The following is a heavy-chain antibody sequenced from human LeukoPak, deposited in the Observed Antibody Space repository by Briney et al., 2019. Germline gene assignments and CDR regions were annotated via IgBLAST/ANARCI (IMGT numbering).Heavy chain of an antibody. J-gene: IGHJ4*02. D-gene: IGHD3-10*01. CDR3: AKDLFHGLGTRFVDS. V-gene: IGHV3-30*02. CDR2: IHYDGSIT. CDR1: GFTFSGYG. Sequence: GGSLRLSCAASGFTFSGYGMHWVRQAPGKGLEGVTFIHYDGSITYYADSVKGRFTISRDNSKNTLFLQMNSLRAEDTAVYYCAKDLFHGLGTRFVDSWGQGTLVTVSS.